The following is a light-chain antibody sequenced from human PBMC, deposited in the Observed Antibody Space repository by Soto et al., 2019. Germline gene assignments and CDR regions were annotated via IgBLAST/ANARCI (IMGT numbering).Light chain of an antibody. Sequence: DIRMTQSPSTLSASVGDRVTITCRASQSISSWLAWYQQKPGKAPKLLIYDASSLESGVPSRFSGSGSGTEFTLTISSLQPDDFATYYCQQYNSYSRTFGQAT. CDR2: DAS. CDR1: QSISSW. J-gene: IGKJ1*01. CDR3: QQYNSYSRT. V-gene: IGKV1-5*01.